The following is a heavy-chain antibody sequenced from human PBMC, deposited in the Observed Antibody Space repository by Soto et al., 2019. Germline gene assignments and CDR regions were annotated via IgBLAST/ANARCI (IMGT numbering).Heavy chain of an antibody. V-gene: IGHV3-7*01. CDR2: IKQDGSEK. D-gene: IGHD6-6*01. CDR1: GFTFSSYW. CDR3: ARDEHIAARLGDYNWFDP. J-gene: IGHJ5*02. Sequence: GGSLRLSCAASGFTFSSYWMSWVRQAPGKGLEWVANIKQDGSEKYYVDSVKGRFTISRDNAKNSLYLKMNSLRAEDTAVYYCARDEHIAARLGDYNWFDPWGQGTLVTVSS.